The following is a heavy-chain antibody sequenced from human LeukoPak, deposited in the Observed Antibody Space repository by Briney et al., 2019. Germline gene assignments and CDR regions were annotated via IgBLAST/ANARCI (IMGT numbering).Heavy chain of an antibody. CDR2: INPSGSST. Sequence: ASVKLSCTASGYTFTSYYMHWMRQAPGQGLERMGIINPSGSSTSYAQKFQGRVTMTRDTSTSTVYMELSSLRSEDTAVYYCARDDPLGDYYFDYWGQGTLVTVSS. CDR1: GYTFTSYY. D-gene: IGHD3-3*01. V-gene: IGHV1-46*01. CDR3: ARDDPLGDYYFDY. J-gene: IGHJ4*02.